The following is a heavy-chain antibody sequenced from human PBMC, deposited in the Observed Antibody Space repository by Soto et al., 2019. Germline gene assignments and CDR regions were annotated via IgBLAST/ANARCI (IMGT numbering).Heavy chain of an antibody. V-gene: IGHV3-21*01. CDR1: GFTFSSYS. J-gene: IGHJ3*02. Sequence: PGGSLRLSCAASGFTFSSYSMNWVRQAPGKGLEWVSSISSSSSYIYYADSVKGRFTISRDNAKNSLYLQMNSLRAEDTAVYYCARTDRTECYYDSSGYFGFSAFDIWGQGTMVTV. D-gene: IGHD3-22*01. CDR2: ISSSSSYI. CDR3: ARTDRTECYYDSSGYFGFSAFDI.